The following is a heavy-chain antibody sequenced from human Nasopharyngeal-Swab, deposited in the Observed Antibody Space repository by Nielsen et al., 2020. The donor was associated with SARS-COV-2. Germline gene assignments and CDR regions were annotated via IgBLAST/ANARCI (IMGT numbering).Heavy chain of an antibody. CDR1: GYTFTGEY. Sequence: ASVKVSCKASGYTFTGEYLHWVRQAPGQGLEWMGWINPNSGGTKYAQKFQGKFTMTRDTSISTAYMELSSLISDETAVYYCARVTGDDAFDVWGQGTIVTVSS. CDR3: ARVTGDDAFDV. V-gene: IGHV1-2*02. D-gene: IGHD7-27*01. CDR2: INPNSGGT. J-gene: IGHJ3*01.